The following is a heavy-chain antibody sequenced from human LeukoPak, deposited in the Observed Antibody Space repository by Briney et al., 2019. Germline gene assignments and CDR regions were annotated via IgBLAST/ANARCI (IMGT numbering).Heavy chain of an antibody. D-gene: IGHD3-22*01. CDR2: IYYSGST. CDR3: ARVNTYDSSGYRYDY. V-gene: IGHV4-59*01. Sequence: SEPLSLICTVCGRSISSYYWIWLRQPPGKGPAWIGYIYYSGSTNYNPSLKSRVTISVDTSKNQYSMKLSSVTAADTAVYYCARVNTYDSSGYRYDYLGQGTLVTVSS. CDR1: GRSISSYY. J-gene: IGHJ4*02.